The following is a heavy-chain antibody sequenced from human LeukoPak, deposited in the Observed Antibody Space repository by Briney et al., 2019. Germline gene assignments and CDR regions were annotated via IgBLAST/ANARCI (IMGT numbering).Heavy chain of an antibody. CDR2: INPDNGGT. CDR1: GYTFTGYY. CDR3: ARDPSNSGYDYLYYFDY. D-gene: IGHD5-12*01. V-gene: IGHV1-2*02. J-gene: IGHJ4*02. Sequence: ASVNVSCKASGYTFTGYYTHWVRQAPGQGLEWMGWINPDNGGTNYAQKFQGRVTMTRDMSISTDYMELSRLRSDDTAVYCCARDPSNSGYDYLYYFDYWGQGTLVTVSS.